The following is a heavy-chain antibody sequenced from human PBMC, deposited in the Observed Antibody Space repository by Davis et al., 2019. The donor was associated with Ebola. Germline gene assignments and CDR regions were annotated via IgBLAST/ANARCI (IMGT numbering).Heavy chain of an antibody. V-gene: IGHV3-64*04. J-gene: IGHJ6*02. CDR2: ISSNGGST. CDR1: GFTFSSYA. D-gene: IGHD6-19*01. Sequence: GESLKISCSASGFTFSSYAMHWVRQAPGKGLEYVSAISSNGGSTYYADSVKGRFTISRDNSKNTLYLQMNSLRAEDTAVYYCARKHSSGWYNYYYGMDVWGQGTTVTVSS. CDR3: ARKHSSGWYNYYYGMDV.